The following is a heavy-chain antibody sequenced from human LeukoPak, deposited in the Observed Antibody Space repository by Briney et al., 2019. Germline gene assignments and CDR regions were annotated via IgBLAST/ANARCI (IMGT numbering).Heavy chain of an antibody. V-gene: IGHV3-11*01. CDR3: ARGVNSYYDFWSGFNGHPEYYYYGMDV. CDR2: ISSSGSTI. Sequence: GGSLRLSCAASGFTFSDYYMSWIRQAPGKGLEWVSYISSSGSTIYYADSVKGRFTISRDNAKNSLYLQMNSLRAEDTAVYYCARGVNSYYDFWSGFNGHPEYYYYGMDVWGQGTTVTVSS. J-gene: IGHJ6*02. CDR1: GFTFSDYY. D-gene: IGHD3-3*01.